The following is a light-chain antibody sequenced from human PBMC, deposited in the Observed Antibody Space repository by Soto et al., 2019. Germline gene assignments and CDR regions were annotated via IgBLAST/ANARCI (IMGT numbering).Light chain of an antibody. J-gene: IGLJ3*02. CDR1: SSNIGAGYG. Sequence: QSVLAQPPSVSGAPGQRVTISCTGSSSNIGAGYGVHWYQQLPGTAPKLLIYGNSHRPSGVPDRFSGSKSGTSASLAITGLQAEDEADYHCQSYDSSLSGWVFGGGTQLTVL. CDR2: GNS. V-gene: IGLV1-40*01. CDR3: QSYDSSLSGWV.